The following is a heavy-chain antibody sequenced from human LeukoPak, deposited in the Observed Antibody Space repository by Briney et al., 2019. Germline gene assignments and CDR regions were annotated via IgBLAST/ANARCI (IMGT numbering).Heavy chain of an antibody. CDR1: RYTFTGYY. Sequence: ASVRLSCKSSRYTFTGYYIHWVRHAPGQGLEWMGWINPNSDGTNYAQKFQGRVTMTRDTSINTAYMELSRLRSDDTAVYYCARAVAAAGPGAEYFQHWGQGTLVTVSS. CDR2: INPNSDGT. J-gene: IGHJ1*01. D-gene: IGHD6-13*01. V-gene: IGHV1-2*02. CDR3: ARAVAAAGPGAEYFQH.